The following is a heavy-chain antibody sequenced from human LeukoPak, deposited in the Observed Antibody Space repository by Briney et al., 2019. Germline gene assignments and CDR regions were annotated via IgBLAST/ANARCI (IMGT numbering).Heavy chain of an antibody. CDR2: IYYSGST. CDR1: GGSISSSSYY. V-gene: IGHV4-39*02. Sequence: PSETLSLTCTVSGGSISSSSYYWRWLRQPPGKGLEWLGSIYYSGSTYYNPSLRSRVTIAVDTSKNQFSLKLSSVTAADTAVYYCAREGYSSSWPFDYWGQGTLVTVSS. CDR3: AREGYSSSWPFDY. J-gene: IGHJ4*02. D-gene: IGHD6-13*01.